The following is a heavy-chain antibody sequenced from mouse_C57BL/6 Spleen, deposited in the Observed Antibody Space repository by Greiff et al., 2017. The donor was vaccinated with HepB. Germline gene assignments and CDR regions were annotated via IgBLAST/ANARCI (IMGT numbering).Heavy chain of an antibody. CDR3: ASNTVVVFDY. V-gene: IGHV1-19*01. CDR2: INPYNGGT. D-gene: IGHD1-1*01. J-gene: IGHJ2*01. CDR1: GYTFTDYY. Sequence: EVKLLESGPVLVKPGASVKMSCKASGYTFTDYYMNWVKQSHGKSLEWIGVINPYNGGTSYNQKFKGKATLTVDKSSSTAYMELNSLTSEDSAVYYCASNTVVVFDYWGQGTTLTVSS.